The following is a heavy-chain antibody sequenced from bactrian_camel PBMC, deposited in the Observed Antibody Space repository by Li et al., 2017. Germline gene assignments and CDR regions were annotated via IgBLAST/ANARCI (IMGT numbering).Heavy chain of an antibody. V-gene: IGHV3S1*01. D-gene: IGHD1*01. J-gene: IGHJ4*01. CDR2: IATGSGNT. CDR3: AAEEITYRRKRELGASGVCGDFTL. Sequence: HVQLVESGGGSVQAGGSLRLSCAASRYSFNSACMGWFRQAPGKEREGVARIATGSGNTYYADSVKGRFTISQDKGKNTVYLLMNSLKPEDTAMYYCAAEEITYRRKRELGASGVCGDFTLWGQGTQVTVS. CDR1: RYSFNSAC.